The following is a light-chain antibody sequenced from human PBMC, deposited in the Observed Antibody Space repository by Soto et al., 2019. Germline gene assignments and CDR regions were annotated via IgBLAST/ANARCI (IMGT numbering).Light chain of an antibody. CDR1: QGISNY. CDR2: AAS. CDR3: QRYNSART. Sequence: DIQMTQSPSSLSASVGDRVTITCRASQGISNYLAWYQQKLGKVPKLLIYAASTLQSGVRSRFSGSGSGTDFTLTISSLQPEDVATYYCQRYNSARTFGQGTKVDIK. J-gene: IGKJ1*01. V-gene: IGKV1-27*01.